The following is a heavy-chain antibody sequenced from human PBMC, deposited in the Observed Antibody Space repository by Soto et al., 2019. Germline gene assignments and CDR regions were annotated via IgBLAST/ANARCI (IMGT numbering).Heavy chain of an antibody. Sequence: VQLVESGGGEVQPGRSLRLSCAASGFTYTDFALHWVRQAPGKGLEWVAIISYDGSDKYYAYSVKGRFAISRDNPKNTLYLDMYSRSTEETAVYMCASRAWDSYYAIDVWGYGSTVTVFS. D-gene: IGHD3-22*01. CDR3: ASRAWDSYYAIDV. CDR1: GFTYTDFA. J-gene: IGHJ6*04. V-gene: IGHV3-30*09. CDR2: ISYDGSDK.